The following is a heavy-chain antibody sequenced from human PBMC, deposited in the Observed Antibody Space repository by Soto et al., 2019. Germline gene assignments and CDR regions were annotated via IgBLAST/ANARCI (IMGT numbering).Heavy chain of an antibody. CDR1: GFTFSSYG. Sequence: GGSLRLSCAASGFTFSSYGMHWVRQAPGKGLEWVAVIWYDGSNKFYADSLKGRFTISRDNSKNTLYLQMNSLRAEYTAVYYCARDGNRIYDYIWGSYRYTGLDYWGQGTLVTVSS. CDR2: IWYDGSNK. J-gene: IGHJ4*02. D-gene: IGHD3-16*02. CDR3: ARDGNRIYDYIWGSYRYTGLDY. V-gene: IGHV3-33*01.